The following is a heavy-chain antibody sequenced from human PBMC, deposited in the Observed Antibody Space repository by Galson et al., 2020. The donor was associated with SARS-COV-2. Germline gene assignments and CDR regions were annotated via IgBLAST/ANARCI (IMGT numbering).Heavy chain of an antibody. CDR1: GFTFSSYA. D-gene: IGHD3-16*01. V-gene: IGHV3-30-3*01. CDR2: ISYDGSNK. J-gene: IGHJ3*02. CDR3: ARGGGTKDAFDI. Sequence: TGGSLRLSCAASGFTFSSYAMHWVRQAPGKGLEWVAVISYDGSNKYYADSVKGRFTISRDNSKNTLYLQMNSLRAEDTAVYYCARGGGTKDAFDIWGQGTMVTVSS.